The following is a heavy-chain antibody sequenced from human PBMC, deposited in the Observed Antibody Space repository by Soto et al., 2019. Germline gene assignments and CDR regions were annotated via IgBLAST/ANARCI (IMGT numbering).Heavy chain of an antibody. Sequence: PGGSLRLFCAASGFTFSSYAMSWVRQAPGKGLDWVSDISGSGGNTNYADSAKGRFTISRDNSKNTLYLEMNSLRAEDTAVYYCAKGSHSSGWFPDYWGQGT. CDR3: AKGSHSSGWFPDY. CDR2: ISGSGGNT. D-gene: IGHD6-19*01. J-gene: IGHJ4*02. CDR1: GFTFSSYA. V-gene: IGHV3-23*01.